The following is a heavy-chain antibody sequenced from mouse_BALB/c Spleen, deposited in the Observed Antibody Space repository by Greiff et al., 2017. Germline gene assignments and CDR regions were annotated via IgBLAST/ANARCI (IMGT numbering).Heavy chain of an antibody. J-gene: IGHJ3*01. CDR2: INPSTGYT. V-gene: IGHV1-7*01. D-gene: IGHD2-4*01. CDR3: AGGPDYDGWFAY. CDR1: GYTFTSYW. Sequence: QVQLKESGAELAKPGASVKMSCKASGYTFTSYWMHWVKQRPGQGLEWIGYINPSTGYTEYNQKFKDKATLTADKSSSTAYMQLSSLTSEDSAVYYCAGGPDYDGWFAYWGQGTLVTVSA.